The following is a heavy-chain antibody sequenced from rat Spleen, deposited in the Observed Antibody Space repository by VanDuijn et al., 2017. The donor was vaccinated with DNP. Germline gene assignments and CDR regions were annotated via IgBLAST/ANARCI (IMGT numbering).Heavy chain of an antibody. D-gene: IGHD1-11*01. Sequence: EVKLVESGGGLVQPGRSLKLSCAASGFNFNDNWMGWVRQAPGKGLEWIGEINKESGTINYTPSLEDKFTISRDNAQNTLFLQRNKFGSEDTAIYDCAKGPNYGGYSDYFDYWGQGVMVTVAS. CDR1: GFNFNDNW. CDR3: AKGPNYGGYSDYFDY. J-gene: IGHJ2*01. CDR2: INKESGTI. V-gene: IGHV4-2*01.